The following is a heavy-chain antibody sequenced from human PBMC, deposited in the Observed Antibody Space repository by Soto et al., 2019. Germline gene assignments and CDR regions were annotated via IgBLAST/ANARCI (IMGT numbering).Heavy chain of an antibody. Sequence: PSETLSLTCTVSGGSISSYYWSWIRQPPGKGLEWIGYIYYIGSTNYNPSLNSRVTISVDTSKNQFSLKLKSVTAADTAVYYCARQGGGWASNFDYWGQRPLVTVSS. CDR2: IYYIGST. D-gene: IGHD6-19*01. J-gene: IGHJ4*02. CDR3: ARQGGGWASNFDY. V-gene: IGHV4-59*08. CDR1: GGSISSYY.